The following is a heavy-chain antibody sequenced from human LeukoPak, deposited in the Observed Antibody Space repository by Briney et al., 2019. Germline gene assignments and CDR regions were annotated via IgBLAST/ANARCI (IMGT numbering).Heavy chain of an antibody. V-gene: IGHV3-7*01. CDR1: GFTFTNYW. CDR3: ARVRFYDSSGYAFDI. J-gene: IGHJ3*02. CDR2: IKQDRSEK. D-gene: IGHD3-22*01. Sequence: GGSLRLSCAASGFTFTNYWMSWVRQAPGKGLELVANIKQDRSEKYYVDSVKGRFTISRDNAKNSLYLQMNSLRAEDTAVYYCARVRFYDSSGYAFDIWGQGTMVTVSS.